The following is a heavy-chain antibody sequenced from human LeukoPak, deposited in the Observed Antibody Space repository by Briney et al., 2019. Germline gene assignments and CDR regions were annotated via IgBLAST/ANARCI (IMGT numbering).Heavy chain of an antibody. CDR2: IYYSGST. CDR3: ARVFSGFDS. D-gene: IGHD2-21*01. J-gene: IGHJ4*02. V-gene: IGHV4-59*01. CDR1: GGSISPYY. Sequence: PSETLSLTCTVSGGSISPYYWSWIQQPPGEGLEWIGHIYYSGSTNYNPSLKSRVTISLDRSEKQLSLKLTSVTAADTAVYYCARVFSGFDSWGQGTLVTVSS.